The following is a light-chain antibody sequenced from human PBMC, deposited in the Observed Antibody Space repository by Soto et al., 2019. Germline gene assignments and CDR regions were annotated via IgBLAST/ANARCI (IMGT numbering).Light chain of an antibody. J-gene: IGLJ1*01. Sequence: QSALTQIHHFSCSTMQTVTMSYASTSHDVGRFNYVSWYQHHPGKAPKLIIYDVTKRPSGVPDRFSGSKSGNTAYLTVSGLQAEDEADYFCSSYARGSSYVFGTGTKVTVL. CDR3: SSYARGSSYV. CDR1: SHDVGRFNY. CDR2: DVT. V-gene: IGLV2-8*01.